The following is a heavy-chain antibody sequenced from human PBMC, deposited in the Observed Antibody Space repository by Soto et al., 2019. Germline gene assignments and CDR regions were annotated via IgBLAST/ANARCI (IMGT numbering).Heavy chain of an antibody. V-gene: IGHV3-74*03. CDR1: GFTFSPYY. CDR3: VGDGHSWNDLDL. J-gene: IGHJ5*02. Sequence: GGSLRLSCAASGFTFSPYYMDWVRQAPGKGLMWLSLISADGRSITYADSVKGRFTASRDNAKNTLYLEMNSLRVEDTAVYYCVGDGHSWNDLDLWGQGTLVTVSS. CDR2: ISADGRSI. D-gene: IGHD1-1*01.